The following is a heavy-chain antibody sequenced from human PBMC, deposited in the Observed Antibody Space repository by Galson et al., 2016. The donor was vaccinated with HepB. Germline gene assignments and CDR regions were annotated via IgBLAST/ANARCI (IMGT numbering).Heavy chain of an antibody. D-gene: IGHD3-3*01. CDR3: ARGVTIFGVVTNPSDV. J-gene: IGHJ6*01. CDR1: GFIFRSYG. V-gene: IGHV3-33*01. CDR2: IRYDGCNK. Sequence: SLRLSCAASGFIFRSYGMHWVRQAPGKGLEWVAVIRYDGCNKYYADSVKGRFTISRDNSKNTLYLQMDSLRAEDTAVYYCARGVTIFGVVTNPSDVWGQGTTVTVSS.